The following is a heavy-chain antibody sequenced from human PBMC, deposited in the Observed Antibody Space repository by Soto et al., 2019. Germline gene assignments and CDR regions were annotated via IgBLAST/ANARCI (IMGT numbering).Heavy chain of an antibody. CDR1: GYSFTSYW. J-gene: IGHJ6*02. CDR3: ARLRSGWYEPQSYYYGMDV. V-gene: IGHV5-10-1*01. Sequence: GEYLKVSSKGSGYSFTSYWISWVRQMPGKGLQWMGRIDPSDSYTNYSPSFQGHVTISADKTSSTAYLQWISLKASDTAMYYCARLRSGWYEPQSYYYGMDVLGQGTTVTFSS. D-gene: IGHD6-19*01. CDR2: IDPSDSYT.